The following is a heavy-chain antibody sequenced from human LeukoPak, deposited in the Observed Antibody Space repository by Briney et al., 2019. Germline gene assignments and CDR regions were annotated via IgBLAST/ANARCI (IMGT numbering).Heavy chain of an antibody. Sequence: SETLSLTCTVSGGSISSYYWSWIRQPPGKGLEWIGYIYYSGSTNYNPSLKSRVTISVDTSKNQFSLKLSSVTAADTAVYYCARDNSGSYFLRAFDIWGQGTMVTVSP. CDR1: GGSISSYY. CDR3: ARDNSGSYFLRAFDI. CDR2: IYYSGST. J-gene: IGHJ3*02. V-gene: IGHV4-59*01. D-gene: IGHD1-26*01.